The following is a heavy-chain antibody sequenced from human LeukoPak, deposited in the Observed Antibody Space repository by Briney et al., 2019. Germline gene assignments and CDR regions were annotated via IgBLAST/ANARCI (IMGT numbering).Heavy chain of an antibody. CDR1: GGSFTTHY. CDR3: ARDIGLDYSSSSFASDI. J-gene: IGHJ3*02. Sequence: SETLSLTCTVSGGSFTTHYWNWFRQPAGKGLEWIGRIYSGGSTNYKSSLKSRVIMSIDTSKRQLSLKLSSVTAADTAIYYCARDIGLDYSSSSFASDIWGPGTLVIVSS. D-gene: IGHD6-6*01. V-gene: IGHV4-4*07. CDR2: IYSGGST.